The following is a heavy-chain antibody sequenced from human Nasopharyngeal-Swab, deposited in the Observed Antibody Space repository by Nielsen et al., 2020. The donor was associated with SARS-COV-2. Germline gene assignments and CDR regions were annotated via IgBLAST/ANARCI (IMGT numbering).Heavy chain of an antibody. CDR3: ARDLRYYDSSGYSTGAFDI. J-gene: IGHJ3*02. CDR1: GFTVSSNY. V-gene: IGHV3-53*01. CDR2: IYSGGST. D-gene: IGHD3-22*01. Sequence: GGSLRLSCAASGFTVSSNYMSWVRRAPGKGLEWVSVIYSGGSTYYADSVKGRFTISRDNSKNTLYLQMNSLRAEDTAVYYCARDLRYYDSSGYSTGAFDIWGQGTMVTVSS.